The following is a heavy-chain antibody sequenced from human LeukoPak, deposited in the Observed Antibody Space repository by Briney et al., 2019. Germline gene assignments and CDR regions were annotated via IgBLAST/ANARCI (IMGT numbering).Heavy chain of an antibody. J-gene: IGHJ4*02. CDR3: ARGPTQYSSSWGFDY. CDR1: GGTFSSYA. Sequence: GASVKVSCKASGGTFSSYAISWVRQAPGQGLEWMGGIIPIFGTANYAQKFQGRVTITADESTSTAYMELSSLRSEDTAVYYCARGPTQYSSSWGFDYWGQGTLVTVSS. CDR2: IIPIFGTA. V-gene: IGHV1-69*13. D-gene: IGHD6-13*01.